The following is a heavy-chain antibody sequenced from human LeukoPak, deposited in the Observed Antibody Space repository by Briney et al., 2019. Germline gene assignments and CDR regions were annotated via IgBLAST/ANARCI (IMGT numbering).Heavy chain of an antibody. D-gene: IGHD1-1*01. Sequence: GGSLRLSCAASGFTFSSYGMSWVRQAPGKGLEWVSAISGSDGSTYYADSVKGRFTISRDNSKNTLYLQMNSLRAEDTAMYYCARGDWNDALLDSWGQGTLVTVSS. CDR1: GFTFSSYG. CDR2: ISGSDGST. V-gene: IGHV3-23*01. CDR3: ARGDWNDALLDS. J-gene: IGHJ4*02.